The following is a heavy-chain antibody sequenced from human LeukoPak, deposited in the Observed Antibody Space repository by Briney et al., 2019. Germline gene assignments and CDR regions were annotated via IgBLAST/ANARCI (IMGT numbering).Heavy chain of an antibody. V-gene: IGHV4-59*01. D-gene: IGHD6-13*01. Sequence: PSETLSLTCTVSGGSISSYYWSWLRQPPGKGLEWIGYIYYSGSTNYNPSLTSRVTISVDTSKNQFSLKLSSVTAADTAVYYCASASSSWYQVFDYWGQGTLVTVSS. CDR2: IYYSGST. J-gene: IGHJ4*02. CDR1: GGSISSYY. CDR3: ASASSSWYQVFDY.